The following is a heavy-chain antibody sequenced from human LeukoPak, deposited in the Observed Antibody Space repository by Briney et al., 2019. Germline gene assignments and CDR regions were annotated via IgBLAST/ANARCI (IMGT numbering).Heavy chain of an antibody. CDR2: MNGEGTTI. J-gene: IGHJ4*02. Sequence: GGSLRLSCATSGLTFRTTWMHWVRKAPGKGLMWVSRMNGEGTTIDYADSVKGRFTVSRDYAKNTLFLQMNNLRTEDTALYFCATARNFRFEYWGQGSLVIVSA. CDR3: ATARNFRFEY. CDR1: GLTFRTTW. D-gene: IGHD1-7*01. V-gene: IGHV3-74*01.